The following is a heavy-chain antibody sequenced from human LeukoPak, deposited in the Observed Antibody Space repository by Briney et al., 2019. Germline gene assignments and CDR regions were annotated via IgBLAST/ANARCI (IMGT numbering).Heavy chain of an antibody. J-gene: IGHJ5*02. CDR1: GFSFSNAW. D-gene: IGHD5-24*01. CDR3: ARDQGRDGYNS. Sequence: PGGSLRLSCATSGFSFSNAWMNWIRQPPGKGLEWIGYMYYSGNINYNPSLKSRVTISVDTSKNHFSLKVNSVTAADTAVYYCARDQGRDGYNSWGQGTLVTVSS. CDR2: MYYSGNI. V-gene: IGHV4-59*01.